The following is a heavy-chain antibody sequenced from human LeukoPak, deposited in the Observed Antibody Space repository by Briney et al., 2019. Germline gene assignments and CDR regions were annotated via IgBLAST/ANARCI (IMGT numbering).Heavy chain of an antibody. CDR2: INQDRSDK. CDR1: GFSLSNYW. D-gene: IGHD3-10*01. Sequence: TGGSLRLSCAASGFSLSNYWMSWVRQAPGKGLEWVANINQDRSDKYYVDSVMGRFTISKDNAKSSVYLQMNSLRPEDTAIYYCAWYGVTHGLDVWGQGTTVTVSS. CDR3: AWYGVTHGLDV. V-gene: IGHV3-7*01. J-gene: IGHJ6*02.